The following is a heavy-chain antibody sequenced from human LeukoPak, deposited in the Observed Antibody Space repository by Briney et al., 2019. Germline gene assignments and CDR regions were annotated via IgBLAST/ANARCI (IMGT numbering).Heavy chain of an antibody. J-gene: IGHJ4*02. Sequence: SETLSLTCAVYGGSFSGYYWIWIRQPPGKELEWIGEINHSGSTNYNPSLKSRVTISVDTSKNQFSLKLSSVTAADTAVYYCASTWLQANWGQGTLVTVSS. CDR1: GGSFSGYY. CDR2: INHSGST. V-gene: IGHV4-34*01. CDR3: ASTWLQAN. D-gene: IGHD5-18*01.